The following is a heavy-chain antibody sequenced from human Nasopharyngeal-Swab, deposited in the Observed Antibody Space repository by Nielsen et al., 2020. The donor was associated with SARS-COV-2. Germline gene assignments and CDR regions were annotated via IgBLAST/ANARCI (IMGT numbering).Heavy chain of an antibody. CDR1: GFTFSPYT. Sequence: GESLKISCATSGFTFSPYTMTWVRQAPGKGLQWISYITSGNSVQYADAVRGRFTISRDNAKNSLYLQMNSLTAEDTAVYYCERERGGGYGGYWGHGTLVTVSS. CDR2: ITSGNSV. V-gene: IGHV3-48*04. J-gene: IGHJ4*01. D-gene: IGHD5-12*01. CDR3: ERERGGGYGGY.